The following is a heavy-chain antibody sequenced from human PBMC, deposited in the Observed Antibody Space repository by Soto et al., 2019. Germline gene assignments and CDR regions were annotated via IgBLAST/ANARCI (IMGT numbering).Heavy chain of an antibody. CDR1: GFTFSSYA. J-gene: IGHJ4*02. CDR2: ISGSGDST. D-gene: IGHD1-26*01. CDR3: ARQGSGSYDDY. Sequence: EVQLLESGGGLVQPGGSLRLSCAASGFTFSSYAMRWVRQAPGKGLEWVSAISGSGDSTYYADSVKGRFTISRDNSKNSLYLRMNSLRAEDTAKYYCARQGSGSYDDYWGQGTLVTVSS. V-gene: IGHV3-23*01.